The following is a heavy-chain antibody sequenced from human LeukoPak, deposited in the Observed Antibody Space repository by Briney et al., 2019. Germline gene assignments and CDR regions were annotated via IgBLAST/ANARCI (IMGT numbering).Heavy chain of an antibody. V-gene: IGHV3-7*01. D-gene: IGHD3-3*01. CDR3: ARDGNFYDFWSGYLTFDP. J-gene: IGHJ5*02. Sequence: PGGSLRLSCAASGFTFSSYWMSWVRQAPGKGLEWVANIKQDGSEKYYVDSVKGRFTISRDIAKNSLYLQMNSLRAEDTAVYYCARDGNFYDFWSGYLTFDPWGQGTLVTVSS. CDR1: GFTFSSYW. CDR2: IKQDGSEK.